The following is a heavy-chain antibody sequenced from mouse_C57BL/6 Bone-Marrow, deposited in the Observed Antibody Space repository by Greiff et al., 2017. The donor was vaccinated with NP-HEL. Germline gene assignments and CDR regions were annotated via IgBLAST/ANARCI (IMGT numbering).Heavy chain of an antibody. J-gene: IGHJ1*03. V-gene: IGHV1-15*01. Sequence: VKLMESGAELVRPGASVTLSCKASGYTFTDYEMHWVKQTPGHGLEWIGAIGPETGGTAYNQKFKGKAILTADKSSSTAYMELRSLTSEDSAVYYCTRWGGNWYFDVWGTGTTVTVSS. CDR3: TRWGGNWYFDV. CDR2: IGPETGGT. CDR1: GYTFTDYE.